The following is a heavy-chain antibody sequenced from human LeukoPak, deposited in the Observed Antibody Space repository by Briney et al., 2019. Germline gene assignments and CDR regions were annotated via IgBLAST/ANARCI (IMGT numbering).Heavy chain of an antibody. D-gene: IGHD3-3*01. CDR1: GGSLSGSY. V-gene: IGHV4-34*01. J-gene: IGHJ4*02. CDR3: ARARRDSGYYKVDY. CDR2: INHSGSA. Sequence: PSETLSLTCAVYGGSLSGSYWSWIRQPPGKGQEWIGEINHSGSANYNPSLKSRVTLSIDKSKNQFSLNLNSVTAADTAVYYCARARRDSGYYKVDYWGQGTLVTVSS.